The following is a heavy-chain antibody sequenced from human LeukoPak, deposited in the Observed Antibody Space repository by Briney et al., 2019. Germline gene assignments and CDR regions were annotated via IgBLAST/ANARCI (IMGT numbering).Heavy chain of an antibody. CDR3: ARDYYGF. D-gene: IGHD3-22*01. CDR1: GFTFSNYS. CDR2: ITSSGTYI. J-gene: IGHJ6*04. Sequence: GGSLRLSCAASGFTFSNYSMNWVRQAPGKAMEWVSSITSSGTYIFYADSVKGRFTISRDNAKNSLYLQMNSLRVEDTAVYYCARDYYGFWGKGTTVTVSS. V-gene: IGHV3-21*01.